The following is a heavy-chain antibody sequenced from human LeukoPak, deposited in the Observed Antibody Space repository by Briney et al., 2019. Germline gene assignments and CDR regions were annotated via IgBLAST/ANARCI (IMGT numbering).Heavy chain of an antibody. D-gene: IGHD3-10*01. Sequence: SETLSLTCTVSGGSISTYYWSWIRQPPGKGLEWIGYIYHRGSANYNPSLKSRVAVSLDTSKNQFSLKLSSVTAADTAMYYCARGGGYYTSGSYLGYWGRGTLVTVSS. V-gene: IGHV4-59*01. CDR1: GGSISTYY. CDR2: IYHRGSA. CDR3: ARGGGYYTSGSYLGY. J-gene: IGHJ4*02.